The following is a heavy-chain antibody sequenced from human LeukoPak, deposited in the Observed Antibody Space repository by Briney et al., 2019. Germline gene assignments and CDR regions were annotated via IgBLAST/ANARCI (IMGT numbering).Heavy chain of an antibody. CDR2: IQPDGSEK. CDR3: ARSARLMKGVVEVTALDD. CDR1: GFTFNTHW. J-gene: IGHJ4*02. D-gene: IGHD3-3*01. Sequence: GGSLRLSCTASGFTFNTHWMTWVRQAPGKGLEWVATIQPDGSEKYYSDSVKGRFTISRDNSRDSLYLEMNSLRADDTAVYYCARSARLMKGVVEVTALDDWGQGTLVTVSS. V-gene: IGHV3-7*01.